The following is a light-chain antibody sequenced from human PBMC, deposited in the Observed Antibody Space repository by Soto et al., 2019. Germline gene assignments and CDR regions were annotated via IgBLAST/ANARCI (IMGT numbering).Light chain of an antibody. CDR2: DVS. CDR1: SSDVGGYNY. Sequence: QSVLTQPRSVSGSPGQSVTISCTGTSSDVGGYNYVSWYQQHPGKAPKLIIYDVSKRPSGVPDRFSGSKSGNTASLTISGLQAEDEADYYCCSYAGSYSYVFGTETKLTVL. CDR3: CSYAGSYSYV. V-gene: IGLV2-11*01. J-gene: IGLJ1*01.